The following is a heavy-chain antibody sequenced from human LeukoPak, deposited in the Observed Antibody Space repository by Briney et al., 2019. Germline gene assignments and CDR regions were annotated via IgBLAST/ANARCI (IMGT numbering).Heavy chain of an antibody. Sequence: GGSLRLSCAASGFTFTNYAMTWVRQAPGKGLEWVSGISGSGGGTYYTDSVKGRSTISRDNSKNTLYLQMNSLRPEDTAIYYCAKAFSSSWYGFDYWGQGTLVTVSS. D-gene: IGHD6-13*01. CDR2: ISGSGGGT. J-gene: IGHJ4*02. V-gene: IGHV3-23*01. CDR1: GFTFTNYA. CDR3: AKAFSSSWYGFDY.